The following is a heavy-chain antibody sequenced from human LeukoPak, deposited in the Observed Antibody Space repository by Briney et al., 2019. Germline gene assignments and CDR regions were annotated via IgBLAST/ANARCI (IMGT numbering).Heavy chain of an antibody. J-gene: IGHJ3*02. Sequence: PGGSLRLSCAASGFTFSSYSMNWVRQATGKGLEWVSAIGTSDDTYYPDSVKGRFTISREDAKNSLYLQMNSLRAGDTAVYYCAREGGRGRAFDMWGQGTMVTVSS. CDR1: GFTFSSYS. CDR2: IGTSDDT. D-gene: IGHD1-26*01. CDR3: AREGGRGRAFDM. V-gene: IGHV3-13*01.